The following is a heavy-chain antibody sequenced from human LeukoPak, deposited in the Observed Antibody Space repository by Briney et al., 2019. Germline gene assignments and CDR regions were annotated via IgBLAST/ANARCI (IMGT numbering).Heavy chain of an antibody. V-gene: IGHV1-46*01. Sequence: ASVKVSCKASGYTFTSYYMHWVRQAPGQGLEWMGISNPSGGSTSYAQKFQGRVTMTRDTSTSTVYMELSSLRSEDTAVYYCASGPPGYDFEVGFDYWGQGTLVTVSS. CDR3: ASGPPGYDFEVGFDY. J-gene: IGHJ4*02. D-gene: IGHD3-3*01. CDR1: GYTFTSYY. CDR2: SNPSGGST.